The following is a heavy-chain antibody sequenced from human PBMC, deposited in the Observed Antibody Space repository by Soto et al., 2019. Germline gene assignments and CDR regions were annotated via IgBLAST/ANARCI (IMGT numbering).Heavy chain of an antibody. CDR1: GGSISSGGYY. D-gene: IGHD3-10*01. CDR2: IYYSGST. V-gene: IGHV4-31*03. CDR3: ARWVRGFHCFDP. Sequence: PSETLSLTCTVSGGSISSGGYYWSWIRQHPGKGLEWIGYIYYSGSTYYNPSLKSRVTISVDTSKNQFSLKLSSVTAADTAVYYCARWVRGFHCFDPCGQGTLVTVSS. J-gene: IGHJ5*02.